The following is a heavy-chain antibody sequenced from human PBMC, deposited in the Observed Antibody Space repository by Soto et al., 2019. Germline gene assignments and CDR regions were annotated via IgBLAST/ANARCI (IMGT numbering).Heavy chain of an antibody. J-gene: IGHJ6*02. CDR3: ARSYPNTIFGVVPSRGLDV. CDR2: IHYSGST. CDR1: GVSISGNY. Sequence: PSETLSLTCIVSGVSISGNYWSWIRQPPGQGLEWIGYIHYSGSTNFNPSLKNRVIMSVDTSKNQFSLRLSSVTAADTAVYYCARSYPNTIFGVVPSRGLDVWGQGATVTVS. V-gene: IGHV4-59*01. D-gene: IGHD3-3*01.